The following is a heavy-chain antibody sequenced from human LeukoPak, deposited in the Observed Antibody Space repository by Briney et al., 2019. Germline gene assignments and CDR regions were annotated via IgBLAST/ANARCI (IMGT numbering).Heavy chain of an antibody. V-gene: IGHV3-49*04. CDR3: TSAATDYYDFWSGYDY. Sequence: PGGSLRLSCTASGFTFGDYAMSWVRQAPGKGLEWVGFIRSKAYGGTTECAASVKGRFTISRDDSKSIAYLQMNSLKTEDTAVYYCTSAATDYYDFWSGYDYWGQGTLVTVSS. J-gene: IGHJ4*02. D-gene: IGHD3-3*01. CDR2: IRSKAYGGTT. CDR1: GFTFGDYA.